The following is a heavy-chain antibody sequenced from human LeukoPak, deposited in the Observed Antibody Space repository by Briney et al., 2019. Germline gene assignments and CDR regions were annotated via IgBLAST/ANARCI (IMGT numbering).Heavy chain of an antibody. V-gene: IGHV1-2*02. D-gene: IGHD6-19*01. CDR1: GCTFTGYY. CDR3: ARAVAGRERKIDY. J-gene: IGHJ4*02. CDR2: INPNSGGT. Sequence: GASVKVSCKASGCTFTGYYMHWVRQAPGQGLEWMGWINPNSGGTNYAQKFQGRVTMTGDTSISTAYMELSRLRSDDTAVYYCARAVAGRERKIDYWGQGTLVTVSS.